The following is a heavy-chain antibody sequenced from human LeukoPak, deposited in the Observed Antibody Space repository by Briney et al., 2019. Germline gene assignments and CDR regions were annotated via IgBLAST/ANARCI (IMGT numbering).Heavy chain of an antibody. CDR2: ISYDGSNK. Sequence: GRSLRLSCAASGFTFSSYGMHWVRQAPGKGLEWVAVISYDGSNKYYADSVKGRFTISRDNSKNTLYLQMNSLRAEDTAVYYCAKELPPTITMVRGVITYYFDYWGQGTLVTVSS. V-gene: IGHV3-30*18. J-gene: IGHJ4*02. CDR1: GFTFSSYG. D-gene: IGHD3-10*01. CDR3: AKELPPTITMVRGVITYYFDY.